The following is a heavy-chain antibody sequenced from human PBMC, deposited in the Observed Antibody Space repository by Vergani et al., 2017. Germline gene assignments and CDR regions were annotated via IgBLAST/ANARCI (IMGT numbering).Heavy chain of an antibody. V-gene: IGHV3-33*01. CDR3: ARWGNEKRIDS. CDR1: GFTFSSHG. Sequence: QVQLLESEGGVVQPGRSLTLSCVASGFTFSSHGMPWVRQAPGTGLAWVAVIGYDGSNKYYGDSVKGRFSISRDNSKNTLYLQRNSLRVEETAVYYCARWGNEKRIDSWGQGTLVTVSS. J-gene: IGHJ5*01. D-gene: IGHD7-27*01. CDR2: IGYDGSNK.